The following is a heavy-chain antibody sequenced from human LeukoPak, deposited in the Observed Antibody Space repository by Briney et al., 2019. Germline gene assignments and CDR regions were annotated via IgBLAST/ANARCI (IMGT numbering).Heavy chain of an antibody. Sequence: ASVKVSCKASGYTFTGYYMHWVRQAPGQGLEWMGWINPNSGGTNYAQKFQGRVTMTRDTSISTAYMELSRLRSEDTAVYYCARDPMITFGGVNTLFDYWGQGTLVTVSS. CDR3: ARDPMITFGGVNTLFDY. J-gene: IGHJ4*02. CDR2: INPNSGGT. CDR1: GYTFTGYY. V-gene: IGHV1-2*02. D-gene: IGHD3-16*01.